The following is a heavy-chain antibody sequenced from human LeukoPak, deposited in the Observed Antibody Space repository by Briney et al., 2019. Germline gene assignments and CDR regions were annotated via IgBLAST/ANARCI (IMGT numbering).Heavy chain of an antibody. Sequence: PGRSLRLSCAASGFTFSSYAMHWVRLPPGKGLEWVALISYDGSNKYYADSVKGRFTVSRDNSKNTLFLQMNSLRAEDTAVYYCAKVGSYHDYDYWGQGTLVTVSS. CDR3: AKVGSYHDYDY. V-gene: IGHV3-30*18. D-gene: IGHD3-16*01. CDR2: ISYDGSNK. CDR1: GFTFSSYA. J-gene: IGHJ4*02.